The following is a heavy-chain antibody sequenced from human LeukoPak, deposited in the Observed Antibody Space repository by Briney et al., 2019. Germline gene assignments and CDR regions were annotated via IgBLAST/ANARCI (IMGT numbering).Heavy chain of an antibody. Sequence: PGGSLRLSCAASGFTFSSYSMNWVRRAPGKGLEWVSSISSSSSYIYYADSVKGRFTISRDNAKNSLYLQMNSLRAEDTAVYYCARGMVGTLDYWGQGTLVTVSS. V-gene: IGHV3-21*01. CDR2: ISSSSSYI. CDR1: GFTFSSYS. CDR3: ARGMVGTLDY. D-gene: IGHD2-8*01. J-gene: IGHJ4*02.